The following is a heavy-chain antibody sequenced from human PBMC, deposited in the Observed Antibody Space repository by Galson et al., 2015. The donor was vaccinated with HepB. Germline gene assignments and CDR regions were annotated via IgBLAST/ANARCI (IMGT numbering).Heavy chain of an antibody. CDR1: GYTFTSYA. V-gene: IGHV1-3*01. D-gene: IGHD2-2*01. J-gene: IGHJ4*02. CDR3: ARGYCSSTSCYFFDY. Sequence: SVKVSCKASGYTFTSYAMHWVRQAPGQRLEWMGWINAGNGNTKYSQKFQGRVTITRDTSASTAYMELSSLRSEDTAVYYCARGYCSSTSCYFFDYWGQGTLVTVSS. CDR2: INAGNGNT.